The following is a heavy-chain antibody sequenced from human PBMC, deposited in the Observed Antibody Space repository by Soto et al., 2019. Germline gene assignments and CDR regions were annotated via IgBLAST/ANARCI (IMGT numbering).Heavy chain of an antibody. J-gene: IGHJ5*02. CDR2: IYYSGST. CDR1: GGSISSGNYY. D-gene: IGHD6-13*01. V-gene: IGHV4-30-4*01. Sequence: QVQLQESGPGLVKPSQTLSLTCTVSGGSISSGNYYWSWIRQPPGKGLEWIGYIYYSGSTYYNPSLKSRVTLSVDTSKNQVSLKLSSVTAADTAVYYCARVGSSWYNWFDPWGQGTLVTVSS. CDR3: ARVGSSWYNWFDP.